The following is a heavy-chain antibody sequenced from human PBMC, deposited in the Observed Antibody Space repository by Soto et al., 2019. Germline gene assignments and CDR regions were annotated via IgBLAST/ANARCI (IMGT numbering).Heavy chain of an antibody. J-gene: IGHJ6*02. CDR1: GFTFSSYG. CDR2: IWYDGSNK. CDR3: ARVRGLRSGRYLYYYYGMEV. D-gene: IGHD1-26*01. V-gene: IGHV3-33*01. Sequence: QPGGSLRLSCAASGFTFSSYGMHWVRQAPGKGLEWVAVIWYDGSNKYYADSVKGRFTISRDNSKNTLYLQMNSLRAEDTAVYYCARVRGLRSGRYLYYYYGMEVWGQGTTATVS.